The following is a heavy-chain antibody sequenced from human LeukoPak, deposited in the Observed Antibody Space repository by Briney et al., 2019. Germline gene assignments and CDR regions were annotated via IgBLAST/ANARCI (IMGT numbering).Heavy chain of an antibody. D-gene: IGHD1-26*01. CDR1: GGSISSYY. J-gene: IGHJ6*03. CDR2: IYYSGST. CDR3: ARGVHEWELLRGYYYYMDV. V-gene: IGHV4-59*01. Sequence: SSETLSLTCTVSGGSISSYYWSWIRQPPGKGLEWIGYIYYSGSTNYNPSLKSRVTISVDTSKNQFSLKLSSVTAADTAVYYCARGVHEWELLRGYYYYMDVWGKGTTVTVSS.